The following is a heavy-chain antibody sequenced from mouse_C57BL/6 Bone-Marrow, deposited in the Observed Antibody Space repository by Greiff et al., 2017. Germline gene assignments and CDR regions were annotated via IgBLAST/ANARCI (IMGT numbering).Heavy chain of an antibody. CDR1: GYTFTSYT. CDR2: INPSSGYT. D-gene: IGHD2-1*01. V-gene: IGHV1-4*01. CDR3: ARWAYGNYVSWFAY. J-gene: IGHJ3*01. Sequence: QVQLQQSGAELARPGASVKMSCKASGYTFTSYTMHWVKQRPGQGLEWIGYINPSSGYTKYNQKFKDKATLTADKSSSTAYMQLSSLTSEDSAVYYCARWAYGNYVSWFAYWGQRTLVTVSA.